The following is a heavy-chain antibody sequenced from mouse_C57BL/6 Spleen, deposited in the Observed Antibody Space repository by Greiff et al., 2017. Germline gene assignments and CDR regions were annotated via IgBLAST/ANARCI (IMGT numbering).Heavy chain of an antibody. V-gene: IGHV1-64*01. Sequence: QVQLQQPGAELVKPGASVKLSCKASGYTFTSYWMHWVKQRPGQGLEWIGMIHPNSGSTNYNKKFKSKATLTVDKSSSTAYMQLSSLTSEDSAVYYCARTIYGSSHAMDYWGQGTSVTVSS. D-gene: IGHD1-1*01. CDR2: IHPNSGST. CDR1: GYTFTSYW. CDR3: ARTIYGSSHAMDY. J-gene: IGHJ4*01.